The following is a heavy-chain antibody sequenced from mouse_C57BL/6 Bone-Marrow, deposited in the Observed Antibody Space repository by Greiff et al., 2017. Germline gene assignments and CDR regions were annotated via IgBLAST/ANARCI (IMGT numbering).Heavy chain of an antibody. J-gene: IGHJ2*01. CDR3: TFYDGYLYYFDY. Sequence: VQLQESGAELVRPGASVTLSCKASGYTFTDYEMHWVKQTPVHGLEWIGAIDPETGGTAYNQKFKGKDILTADKSSSTAYMELRSLTSEDSAVYYCTFYDGYLYYFDYWGQGTTLTVSS. D-gene: IGHD2-3*01. CDR2: IDPETGGT. CDR1: GYTFTDYE. V-gene: IGHV1-15*01.